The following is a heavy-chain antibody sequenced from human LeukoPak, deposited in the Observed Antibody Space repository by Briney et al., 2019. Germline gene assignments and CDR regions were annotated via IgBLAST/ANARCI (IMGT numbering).Heavy chain of an antibody. D-gene: IGHD3-10*01. CDR3: ARSGLWFGEYAFDI. Sequence: PSETLSLTCTVSGGSISSYYWSWIRQPPGKGLEWTGYIYYSGSTNCNPSLKSRVTISVDTSKNQFSLKLSSVTAADTAVYYCARSGLWFGEYAFDIWGQGTMVTVSS. CDR2: IYYSGST. J-gene: IGHJ3*02. V-gene: IGHV4-59*01. CDR1: GGSISSYY.